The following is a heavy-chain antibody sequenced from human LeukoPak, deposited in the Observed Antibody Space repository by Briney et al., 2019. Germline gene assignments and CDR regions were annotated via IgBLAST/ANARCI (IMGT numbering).Heavy chain of an antibody. CDR3: ARGGLGLRYFDWTPRPYYFDY. CDR2: INHSGST. CDR1: GGSFSGYY. D-gene: IGHD3-9*01. V-gene: IGHV4-34*01. Sequence: SETLSLTCAVYGGSFSGYYWSWIRQPPGKGLEWIGEINHSGSTNYNPSLKSRVTISVDTSKNQFSLKLSSVIAADTAVYYCARGGLGLRYFDWTPRPYYFDYWGQGTLVTVSS. J-gene: IGHJ4*02.